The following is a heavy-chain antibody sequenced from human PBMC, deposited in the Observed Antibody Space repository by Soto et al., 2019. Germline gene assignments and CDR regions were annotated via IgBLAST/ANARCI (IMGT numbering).Heavy chain of an antibody. D-gene: IGHD2-2*01. CDR3: ASSPRGYCSSTSCRELGNYYGMDV. CDR1: GYSFTSYW. CDR2: IDPSDSYT. V-gene: IGHV5-10-1*01. Sequence: GASLKISCKGSGYSFTSYWMSWVRQMPGKGLEWMGRIDPSDSYTNYSPSFQGHVTISADKSISTAYLQWSSLKASDTAMYYCASSPRGYCSSTSCRELGNYYGMDVWGQGTTVTVSS. J-gene: IGHJ6*02.